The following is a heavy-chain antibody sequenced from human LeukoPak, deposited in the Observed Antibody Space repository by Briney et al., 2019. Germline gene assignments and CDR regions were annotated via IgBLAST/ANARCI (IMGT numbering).Heavy chain of an antibody. CDR2: ISYDGSNK. CDR3: AKDATDYFDY. CDR1: GFTFSSYG. D-gene: IGHD2-15*01. V-gene: IGHV3-30*18. J-gene: IGHJ4*02. Sequence: PGGSLRLSCAASGFTFSSYGMHWDRQAPGKGLEWVVVISYDGSNKYYADSVKGRFTISRDNSKNTLYLQMNSLRAEDAAVYYCAKDATDYFDYWGQGTLVTVSS.